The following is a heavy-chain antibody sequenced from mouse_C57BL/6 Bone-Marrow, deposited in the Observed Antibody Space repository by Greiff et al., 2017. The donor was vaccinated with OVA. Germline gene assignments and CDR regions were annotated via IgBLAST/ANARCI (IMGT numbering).Heavy chain of an antibody. CDR3: AKGKLPDYYAMDY. CDR1: GYSFTGYY. D-gene: IGHD5-5*01. J-gene: IGHJ4*01. CDR2: INPSTGGT. V-gene: IGHV1-42*01. Sequence: VQLQQSGPELVKPGASVKISCKASGYSFTGYYMNWVKQSPEKSLEWIGEINPSTGGTTYNQKFKAKATLTVDKSSSTAYMQLKSLTSEDSAVYYCAKGKLPDYYAMDYWGQGTSVTVSS.